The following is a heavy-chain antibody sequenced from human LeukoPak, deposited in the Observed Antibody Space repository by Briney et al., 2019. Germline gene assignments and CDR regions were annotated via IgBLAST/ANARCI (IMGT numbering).Heavy chain of an antibody. J-gene: IGHJ5*02. CDR2: INYSGNT. D-gene: IGHD3-3*01. V-gene: IGHV4-34*01. CDR1: DDSISNYY. Sequence: SETLSLTCTVSDDSISNYYWSWIRQPPGKGLEWIGEINYSGNTNCDPTLKSRVTISLDTSKNQFSLRLNSVTAADTAVYYCARQRGFWSGYIDLWGQGTLVTVSS. CDR3: ARQRGFWSGYIDL.